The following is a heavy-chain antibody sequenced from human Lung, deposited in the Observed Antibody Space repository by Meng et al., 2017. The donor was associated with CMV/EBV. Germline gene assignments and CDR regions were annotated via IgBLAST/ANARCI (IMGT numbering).Heavy chain of an antibody. D-gene: IGHD2-15*01. J-gene: IGHJ5*01. CDR2: INPNSGGT. Sequence: ASXXVSXKASGYTFTGYYMHWVRQAPGQGLEWMGWINPNSGGTNYAQKFQGRVTMTRDTSISTAYMELSRLRSDDTAVYYCARELDLQLGYCSGGSCYGRGNWFDSXGQGXLVTVSS. CDR3: ARELDLQLGYCSGGSCYGRGNWFDS. V-gene: IGHV1-2*02. CDR1: GYTFTGYY.